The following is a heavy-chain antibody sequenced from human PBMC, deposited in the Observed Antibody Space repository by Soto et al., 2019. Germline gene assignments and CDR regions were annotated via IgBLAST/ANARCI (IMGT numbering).Heavy chain of an antibody. Sequence: SETLSLTCTVSGGSISSYYWSWIRQPPGKGLEWIGYIYYSGSTNYNPSLKSRVTKSEDTSKNQFSLKLSSVTDADTAVYYCARTVTTAFDIWGQGTMVTVS. CDR1: GGSISSYY. V-gene: IGHV4-59*01. J-gene: IGHJ3*02. CDR2: IYYSGST. D-gene: IGHD4-17*01. CDR3: ARTVTTAFDI.